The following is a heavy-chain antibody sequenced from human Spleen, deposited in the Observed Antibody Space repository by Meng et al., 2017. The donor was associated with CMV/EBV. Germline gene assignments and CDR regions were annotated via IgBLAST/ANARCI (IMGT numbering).Heavy chain of an antibody. D-gene: IGHD3-22*01. J-gene: IGHJ4*02. CDR3: AKWAMIGFDY. V-gene: IGHV3-21*01. CDR2: NSSTESYK. CDR1: FSLIRYS. Sequence: FSLIRYSMDKVRQATGNGLEWVSFNSSTESYKYYTNSVEGRFTISRDNAKNSLYLQMNSLRAENTAVYYCAKWAMIGFDYWGQGTLVTVSS.